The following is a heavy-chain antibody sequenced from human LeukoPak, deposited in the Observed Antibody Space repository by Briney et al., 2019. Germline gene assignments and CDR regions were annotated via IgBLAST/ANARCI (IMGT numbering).Heavy chain of an antibody. CDR1: GFTFSSYW. D-gene: IGHD4-17*01. V-gene: IGHV3-74*01. CDR2: INSDGSST. J-gene: IGHJ4*02. Sequence: GGSLRLSCAASGFTFSSYWMHWVRQAPGKGLVWVSRINSDGSSTSYADSVKGRFTISRDDAKNTLYLQMNSLRAEDTAVYYCARGGAPIGDRFDYWGQGTLVTVSS. CDR3: ARGGAPIGDRFDY.